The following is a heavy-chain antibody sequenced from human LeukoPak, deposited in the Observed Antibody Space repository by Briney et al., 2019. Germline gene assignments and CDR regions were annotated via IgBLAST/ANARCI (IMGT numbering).Heavy chain of an antibody. CDR1: GYTLTELS. CDR3: ARKVPKSYYDFWSGSETLDY. V-gene: IGHV1-24*01. D-gene: IGHD3-3*01. Sequence: ASVKVSCKVSGYTLTELSMHWVRQAPGKGLEWMGGFDPEDGETIYAQKFQGRVTMTEDTSTDTAYMELSSLRSDDTAVYYCARKVPKSYYDFWSGSETLDYWGQGTLVTVSS. CDR2: FDPEDGET. J-gene: IGHJ4*02.